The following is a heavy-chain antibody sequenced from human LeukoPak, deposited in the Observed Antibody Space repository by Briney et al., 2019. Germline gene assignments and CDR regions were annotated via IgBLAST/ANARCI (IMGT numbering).Heavy chain of an antibody. CDR3: ARDRDTRVGPTDIDY. CDR1: GFTFSNYA. CDR2: ISYDGSNK. J-gene: IGHJ4*02. D-gene: IGHD5-18*01. Sequence: PGSSLRLSCAASGFTFSNYAMHWVRQAPGKGLEWVAVISYDGSNKYYADSVKGRFTISRDNSKHTVYLQMNSLRAEDTAVYYCARDRDTRVGPTDIDYWGQGTLVTVSS. V-gene: IGHV3-30*04.